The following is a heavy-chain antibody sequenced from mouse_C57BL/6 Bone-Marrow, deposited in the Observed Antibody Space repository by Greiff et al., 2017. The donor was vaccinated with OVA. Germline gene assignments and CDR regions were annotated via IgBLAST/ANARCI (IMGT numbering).Heavy chain of an antibody. CDR2: INPSSGYT. V-gene: IGHV1-7*01. CDR1: GYTFTSYW. D-gene: IGHD1-1*01. CDR3: ARRAVVDLYAMDY. Sequence: QVQLQQSGAELAKPGASVKLSCKASGYTFTSYWMHWVKQRPGQGLEWIGYINPSSGYTKYNQKFKDKATLTADKSSSPAYMQLSSLTYEDSAVYYCARRAVVDLYAMDYWGQGTSVTVSS. J-gene: IGHJ4*01.